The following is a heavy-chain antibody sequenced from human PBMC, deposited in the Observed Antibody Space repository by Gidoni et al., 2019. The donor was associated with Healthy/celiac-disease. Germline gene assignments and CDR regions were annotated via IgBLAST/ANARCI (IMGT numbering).Heavy chain of an antibody. CDR3: ARVLILYLKAGYYDSSGYYHDACDI. D-gene: IGHD3-22*01. J-gene: IGHJ3*02. V-gene: IGHV1-18*01. CDR1: GYPFTSSG. Sequence: QVQLVQSGAEVKKPGASVKVSCKASGYPFTSSGISWVRQAPGQGLEWMGWISAYNGNTNYAQKLQGRVTMTTDTSTSTAYMELRSLRSDDTAVYYCARVLILYLKAGYYDSSGYYHDACDIWGQGTMVTVSS. CDR2: ISAYNGNT.